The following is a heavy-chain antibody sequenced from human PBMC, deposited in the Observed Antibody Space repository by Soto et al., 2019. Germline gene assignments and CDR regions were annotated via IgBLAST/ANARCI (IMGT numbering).Heavy chain of an antibody. CDR3: ARLPQPRGTADPYAVVV. V-gene: IGHV1-69*09. D-gene: IGHD2-21*02. J-gene: IGHJ6*02. CDR1: GGTFSSSG. Sequence: QVPLVQSGTEVKKPGSSVKVSCKASGGTFSSSGFSWVRQAPGQGLEWMGMIVPSLDTTKYAQKFQARVTLTADQFTSTAYMELSRLRSEDTAVYYCARLPQPRGTADPYAVVVWGQGTGVIVSS. CDR2: IVPSLDTT.